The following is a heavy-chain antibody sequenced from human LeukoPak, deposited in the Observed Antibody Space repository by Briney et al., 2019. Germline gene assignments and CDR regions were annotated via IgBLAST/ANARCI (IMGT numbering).Heavy chain of an antibody. J-gene: IGHJ4*02. V-gene: IGHV3-33*01. Sequence: GGSLRLSCTTSGFTFTNYGINWVRQAPGKGLEWVAAIWYDGSKTSYTDSVKGRFTVSRDISKNTVYLQMNSLKAEDTAVYYCARVVSRGDSSGYNYFDYWGQGTLVTVSS. CDR3: ARVVSRGDSSGYNYFDY. CDR1: GFTFTNYG. CDR2: IWYDGSKT. D-gene: IGHD3-22*01.